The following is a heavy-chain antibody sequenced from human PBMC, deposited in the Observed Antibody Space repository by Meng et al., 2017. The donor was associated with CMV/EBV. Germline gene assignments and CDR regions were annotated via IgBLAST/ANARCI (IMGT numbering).Heavy chain of an antibody. J-gene: IGHJ4*02. CDR1: GFTFSSYW. CDR3: ARDLVGTKATFDY. CDR2: IKQDGSEK. V-gene: IGHV3-7*01. Sequence: GGSLRLSCAASGFTFSSYWMSWVRQAPGKGLEWVANIKQDGSEKYYVDSVKGRFTISRDNAKNLVYLEMNSLRAEDTAVYYCARDLVGTKATFDYWGQGTLVTVSS. D-gene: IGHD1-26*01.